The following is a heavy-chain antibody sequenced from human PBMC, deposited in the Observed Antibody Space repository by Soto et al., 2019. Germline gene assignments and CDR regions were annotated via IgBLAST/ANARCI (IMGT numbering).Heavy chain of an antibody. CDR1: GFTFSSYG. D-gene: IGHD4-17*01. CDR3: AKESTVRTAREIDW. J-gene: IGHJ4*02. V-gene: IGHV3-30*18. CDR2: ISFDGNTK. Sequence: PGGSLRLSCAASGFTFSSYGMHWVRQAPGEGLEWVAVISFDGNTKYYADSVKGRFTISRDNSKNTLFLQMNGLRVEDTAVYFCAKESTVRTAREIDWWGQGTLVTVSS.